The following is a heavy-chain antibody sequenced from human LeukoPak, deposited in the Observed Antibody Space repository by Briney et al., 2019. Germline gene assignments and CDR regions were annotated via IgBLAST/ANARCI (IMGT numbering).Heavy chain of an antibody. Sequence: PSETLSLTCTVSGDSINSYFWGWIRQPPGKGLEWIGYIYSRGTTAYNPSLENRLTMSTDTSKNQFSLTLSSLTAADTAVYFCARVTRPHDAFDVWGQPIMVTVSS. CDR2: IYSRGTT. J-gene: IGHJ3*01. V-gene: IGHV4-59*01. CDR1: GDSINSYF. CDR3: ARVTRPHDAFDV.